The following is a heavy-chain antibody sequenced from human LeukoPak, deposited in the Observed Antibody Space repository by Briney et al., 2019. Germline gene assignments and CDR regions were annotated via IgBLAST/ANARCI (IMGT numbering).Heavy chain of an antibody. V-gene: IGHV4-59*08. Sequence: KPSETLSLTCTISGGSTTGYFWSWIRQPPGKGLEWIGYVFYSGGTLYNPSLESRVTISVDTSKSHFSLELTSVTAADTAVYYCARHYSSSWSDAFDIWGQGTMVTVSS. D-gene: IGHD6-13*01. J-gene: IGHJ3*02. CDR1: GGSTTGYF. CDR2: VFYSGGT. CDR3: ARHYSSSWSDAFDI.